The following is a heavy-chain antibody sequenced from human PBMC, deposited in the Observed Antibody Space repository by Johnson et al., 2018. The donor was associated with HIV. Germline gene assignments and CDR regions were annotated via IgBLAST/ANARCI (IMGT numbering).Heavy chain of an antibody. CDR1: GFTFSSYA. Sequence: QVQLVESGGGVVQPGRSLRLSCAASGFTFSSYAMHWVRQAPGTGLEWVAVISYDGSNKYYADSVKGRFTISRDNSKNTLYLQMNSLRAEDTAVYYCATDIVVVLAVTGTGAAFDIWGQGTMVTVSS. CDR2: ISYDGSNK. CDR3: ATDIVVVLAVTGTGAAFDI. D-gene: IGHD2-15*01. V-gene: IGHV3-30-3*01. J-gene: IGHJ3*02.